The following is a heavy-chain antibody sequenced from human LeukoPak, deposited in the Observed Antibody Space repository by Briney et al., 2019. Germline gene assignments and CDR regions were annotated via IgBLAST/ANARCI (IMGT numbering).Heavy chain of an antibody. D-gene: IGHD4-11*01. CDR3: AKDAVTVATPYFDF. Sequence: GASMKVSCKTSGFTFTGYYVHWVRQAPGQGLEWMGWINLNSGGTTYAQNFQGRVTMTRDTSISTAYMELSRLRSDDTAVYFCAKDAVTVATPYFDFWGQGTLVTVSS. V-gene: IGHV1-2*02. CDR1: GFTFTGYY. J-gene: IGHJ4*02. CDR2: INLNSGGT.